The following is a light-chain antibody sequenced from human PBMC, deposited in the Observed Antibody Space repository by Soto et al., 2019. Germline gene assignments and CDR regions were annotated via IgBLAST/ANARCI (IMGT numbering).Light chain of an antibody. CDR3: QQYNNWLPWT. CDR2: GAS. CDR1: QSVSSN. V-gene: IGKV3-15*01. Sequence: EVVLTQSPGTLSLSPGERATLSCRASQSVSSNLAWYQQKPGQAPRLLIYGASTRATGIPARFSGSGSGTEFTLTISSLQSEDFAVYYCQQYNNWLPWTFGQGTKVDIK. J-gene: IGKJ1*01.